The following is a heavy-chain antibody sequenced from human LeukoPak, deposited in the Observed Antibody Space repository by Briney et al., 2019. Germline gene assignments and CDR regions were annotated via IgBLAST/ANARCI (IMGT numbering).Heavy chain of an antibody. CDR3: ALSMVRGPFSFYYYGVDV. CDR2: ISGSGGST. CDR1: GFTFSSYA. J-gene: IGHJ6*02. Sequence: GGPLRLSCAASGFTFSSYATSWVRQAPGKGLEWVSAISGSGGSTYYADSVKGRFTISRDNSKNTLYLQMNSLRADDTGVYYCALSMVRGPFSFYYYGVDVWGPGTAVTVSS. V-gene: IGHV3-23*01. D-gene: IGHD3-10*01.